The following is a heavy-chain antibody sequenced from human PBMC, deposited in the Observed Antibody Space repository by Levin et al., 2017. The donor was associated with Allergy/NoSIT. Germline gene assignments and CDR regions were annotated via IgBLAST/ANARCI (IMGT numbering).Heavy chain of an antibody. CDR1: GFTFSSYG. CDR3: AKDSNYDYAVFDY. Sequence: AGGSLRLSCAASGFTFSSYGMHWVRQAPGKGLEWVAVISYDGSNKYYADSVKGRFTISRDNSKNTLYLQMNSLRAEDTAVYYCAKDSNYDYAVFDYWGQGTLVTVSS. CDR2: ISYDGSNK. V-gene: IGHV3-30*18. J-gene: IGHJ4*02. D-gene: IGHD3-16*01.